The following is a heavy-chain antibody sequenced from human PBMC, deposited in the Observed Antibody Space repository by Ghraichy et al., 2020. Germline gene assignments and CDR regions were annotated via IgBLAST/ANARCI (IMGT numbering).Heavy chain of an antibody. Sequence: SQTLSLTCAISGDSVSSNSAAWNWIRQSPSRGLEWLVRTYYRSKWYNDYAVSVKSRITINPDTSKNQFSLQLNSVTPEDTAVYYCARDESGWYSNRYCYFDLGGRGTLVTVSS. D-gene: IGHD6-19*01. CDR3: ARDESGWYSNRYCYFDL. CDR2: TYYRSKWYN. CDR1: GDSVSSNSAA. J-gene: IGHJ2*01. V-gene: IGHV6-1*01.